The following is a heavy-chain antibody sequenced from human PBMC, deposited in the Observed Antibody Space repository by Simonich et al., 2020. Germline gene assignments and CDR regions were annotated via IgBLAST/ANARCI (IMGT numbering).Heavy chain of an antibody. D-gene: IGHD6-13*01. CDR1: GYSISSGYS. CDR2: IYHRGST. Sequence: QVQLQESGPGLVKPSETLSLTCAVSGYSISSGYSWGWIRQPPGKGLEWIGNIYHRGSTYNNPSLKSRVTISVYTSKNQFSLKLSSVTAADTAVYYCARVGYSNYYYYGMDVWGQGTTVTVSS. V-gene: IGHV4-38-2*01. CDR3: ARVGYSNYYYYGMDV. J-gene: IGHJ6*02.